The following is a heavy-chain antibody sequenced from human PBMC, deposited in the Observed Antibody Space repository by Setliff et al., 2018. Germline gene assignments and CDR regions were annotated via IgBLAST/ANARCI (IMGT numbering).Heavy chain of an antibody. CDR3: VKDVVGYSSTWPKRDYFDH. CDR1: GFTFNTYA. D-gene: IGHD6-13*01. CDR2: ISDTALGI. Sequence: PGGSLRLSCAASGFTFNTYAMSWVRQPPGKGLEWVSSISDTALGIYYADSVRGRFTISRDNSKKTLYLQMNSLRAEDTAVYYCVKDVVGYSSTWPKRDYFDHWGQGTLVTVSS. J-gene: IGHJ4*02. V-gene: IGHV3-23*01.